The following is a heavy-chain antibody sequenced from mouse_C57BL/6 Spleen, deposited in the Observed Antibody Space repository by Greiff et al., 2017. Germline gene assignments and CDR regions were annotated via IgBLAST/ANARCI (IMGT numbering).Heavy chain of an antibody. CDR1: GYTFTSYT. V-gene: IGHV1-4*01. Sequence: QVQLQQSGAELARPGASVKMSCKASGYTFTSYTMHWVKQRPGQGLEWIGYINPSSGYTKYNQKFKDKATLTADKSSSTAYMQLSSLTSEDSAVYYCARFDGYDKYFDVWGTGTTVTVSS. CDR3: ARFDGYDKYFDV. CDR2: INPSSGYT. D-gene: IGHD2-2*01. J-gene: IGHJ1*03.